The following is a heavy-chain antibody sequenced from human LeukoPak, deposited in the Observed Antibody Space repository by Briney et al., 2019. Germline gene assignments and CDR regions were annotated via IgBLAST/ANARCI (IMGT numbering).Heavy chain of an antibody. CDR3: ARGGHYYDSSGYEAAFDI. CDR2: INPNSGGT. J-gene: IGHJ3*02. V-gene: IGHV1-2*02. D-gene: IGHD3-22*01. CDR1: GYTLSDYY. Sequence: EASVTVSCKTSGYTLSDYYMHWVRQAPGQGLEWMGWINPNSGGTNYAQKFQGRVTMTRDTSISTAYMELSRLRSDDTAVYYCARGGHYYDSSGYEAAFDIWGQGTMVTVSS.